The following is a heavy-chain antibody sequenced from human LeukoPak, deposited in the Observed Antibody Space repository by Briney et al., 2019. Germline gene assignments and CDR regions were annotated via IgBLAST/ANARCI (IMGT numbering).Heavy chain of an antibody. CDR2: ISSSSSYI. J-gene: IGHJ4*02. Sequence: GGSLRLSCAASGFTFSSYSMNWVRQAPGKGLEWVSSISSSSSYIYYADSVKGRFTISRDNAKNSLYLQMNSLRAEDTAVYYCVNSAYDSSGYMGYWGQGTLVTVSS. V-gene: IGHV3-21*01. CDR1: GFTFSSYS. CDR3: VNSAYDSSGYMGY. D-gene: IGHD3-22*01.